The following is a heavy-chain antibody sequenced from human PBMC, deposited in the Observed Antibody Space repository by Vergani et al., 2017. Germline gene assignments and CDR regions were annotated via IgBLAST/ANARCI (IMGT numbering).Heavy chain of an antibody. V-gene: IGHV3-23*01. Sequence: EVQLLESGGGLVQPGGSLRLSCEASGFSFPGYAMSWVRQAPGKGLEWVSSVSGSSATPYYADSVKVRFIISRDNAKNSLYLQMNSLRAEDTAVYYCARMGIRELDYWGQGTLVTVSS. CDR2: VSGSSATP. D-gene: IGHD1-1*01. CDR1: GFSFPGYA. J-gene: IGHJ4*02. CDR3: ARMGIRELDY.